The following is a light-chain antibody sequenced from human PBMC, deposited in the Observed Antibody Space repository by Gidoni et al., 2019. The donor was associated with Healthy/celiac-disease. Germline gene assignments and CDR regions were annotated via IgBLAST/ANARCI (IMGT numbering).Light chain of an antibody. CDR2: DAS. J-gene: IGKJ1*01. Sequence: EIVLTQSPATLSLSPGERATLSCRASQSVSSYLAWYQQKPGQAPRLLIYDASNRATGIPARFSGSGSGTDFTLTISSLEPEDFAVYYCQQRSNWPWTFGQXNQGGNQT. CDR3: QQRSNWPWT. V-gene: IGKV3-11*01. CDR1: QSVSSY.